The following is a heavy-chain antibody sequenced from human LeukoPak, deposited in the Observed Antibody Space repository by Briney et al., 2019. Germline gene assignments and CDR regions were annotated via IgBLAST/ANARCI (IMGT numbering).Heavy chain of an antibody. D-gene: IGHD3-3*01. Sequence: ASVKVSCKASGYTFTSYYMHWVRQAPGQGLEWMGIINPSGGTTSYAQQFQGRVTMTRDTSTNTVCIELSSLGSEDTAVYYCARGAHLLAPLDYWGQGTLVTVSS. CDR3: ARGAHLLAPLDY. J-gene: IGHJ4*02. CDR1: GYTFTSYY. CDR2: INPSGGTT. V-gene: IGHV1-46*01.